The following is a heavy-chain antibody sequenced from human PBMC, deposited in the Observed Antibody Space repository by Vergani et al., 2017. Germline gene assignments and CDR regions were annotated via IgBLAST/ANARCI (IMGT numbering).Heavy chain of an antibody. CDR3: ARHSTVEWLVKLGWIDP. V-gene: IGHV4-38-2*02. CDR2: IYYSGST. J-gene: IGHJ5*02. Sequence: QVHLQESGPGLVKPSETLSLTCSVSNYSIGRDYFWGWIRRSPGKGLEWIGYIYYSGSTYYNPSLKSRVTISVDTSKNQFSLKLSSVTAADTAVYFCARHSTVEWLVKLGWIDPWGQGILVTVSS. CDR1: NYSIGRDYF. D-gene: IGHD6-19*01.